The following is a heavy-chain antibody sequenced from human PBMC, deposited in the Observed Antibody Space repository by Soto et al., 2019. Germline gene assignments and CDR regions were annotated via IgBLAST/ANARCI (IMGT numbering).Heavy chain of an antibody. CDR3: ARGSSSWYYFDY. V-gene: IGHV1-69*01. CDR2: IIPIFGTA. D-gene: IGHD6-13*01. CDR1: GGTFSSYA. J-gene: IGHJ4*02. Sequence: VKVSCKASGGTFSSYAISWVRQAPGQGLEWMGGIIPIFGTANYAQKFQGRVTITADESTSTAYMELSSLRSEDTAVYYCARGSSSWYYFDYWGQGTLVTVSS.